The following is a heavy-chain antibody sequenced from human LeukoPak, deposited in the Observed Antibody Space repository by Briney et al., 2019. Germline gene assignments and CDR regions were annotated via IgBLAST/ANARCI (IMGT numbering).Heavy chain of an antibody. Sequence: GRSLRLSCAASGFILDDFAMDWVRHAPGKGREWVSSVSWNRDIIKYADAVRGRFTVSRDNDQTSLYLEMNNLSPDDTALYYCVKSGGYFYMHDWGKGTTVIVSS. CDR2: VSWNRDII. CDR1: GFILDDFA. D-gene: IGHD2-15*01. CDR3: VKSGGYFYMHD. V-gene: IGHV3-9*01. J-gene: IGHJ6*03.